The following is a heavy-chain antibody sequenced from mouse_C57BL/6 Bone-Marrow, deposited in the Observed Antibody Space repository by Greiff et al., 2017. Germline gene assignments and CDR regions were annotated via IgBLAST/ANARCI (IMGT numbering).Heavy chain of an antibody. V-gene: IGHV1-62-2*01. Sequence: QVQLKESGAELVKPGASVKLSCKASGYTFTEYTIHWVKQRSGQGLEWIGWFYPGSGIIKYNEKFKDKATLTADKSSSTVYMELSRFTAEDSAVYFCARNDYYSNYFWFAYWGQGTLVTVSA. CDR1: GYTFTEYT. CDR3: ARNDYYSNYFWFAY. J-gene: IGHJ3*01. D-gene: IGHD2-5*01. CDR2: FYPGSGII.